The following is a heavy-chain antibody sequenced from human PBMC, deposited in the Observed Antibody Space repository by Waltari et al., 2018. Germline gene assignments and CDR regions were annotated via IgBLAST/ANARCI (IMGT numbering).Heavy chain of an antibody. CDR2: SFTTGGA. Sequence: QLQLQESGPRLVKPSETLSLTCTLSDGSLSIYYWSWIRQPSGAGLARLGRSFTTGGANYNPSIKSRATMSIDSSKNQCSLKINSVTAADTAVYYCARGGHRTFDYWGQGTLITVSS. V-gene: IGHV4-4*07. CDR3: ARGGHRTFDY. CDR1: DGSLSIYY. J-gene: IGHJ4*02.